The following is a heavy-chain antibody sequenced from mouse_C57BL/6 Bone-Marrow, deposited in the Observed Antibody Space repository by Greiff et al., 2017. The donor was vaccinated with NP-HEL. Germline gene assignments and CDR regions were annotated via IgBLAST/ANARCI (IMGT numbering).Heavy chain of an antibody. D-gene: IGHD1-1*01. Sequence: EVQLQQSGAELVRPGASVKLSCTVSGFNIKDDYMHWVKQRPEQGLEWIGWIDPENGDTEYASKFQGKATITADTSSNTAYLQLSLTSEDTAVYYCTTGGSSPYAMDYWGQGTSVTVSS. CDR2: IDPENGDT. CDR3: TTGGSSPYAMDY. V-gene: IGHV14-4*01. CDR1: GFNIKDDY. J-gene: IGHJ4*01.